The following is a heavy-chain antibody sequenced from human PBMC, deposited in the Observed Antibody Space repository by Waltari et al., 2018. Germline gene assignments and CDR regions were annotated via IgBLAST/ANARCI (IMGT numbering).Heavy chain of an antibody. J-gene: IGHJ3*02. CDR1: GGSFSGYY. Sequence: QVQLQQWGAGLLKPSATLSLTCAVYGGSFSGYYWSWIRQPPGKGLEWIGEINHSGSTNYNPSLKSRVTISVDTSKNQYSLKLSAVTAADTAVYYCARGGRITMVRGAGGYAFDIWGQGTMVTVSS. CDR2: INHSGST. CDR3: ARGGRITMVRGAGGYAFDI. D-gene: IGHD3-10*01. V-gene: IGHV4-34*01.